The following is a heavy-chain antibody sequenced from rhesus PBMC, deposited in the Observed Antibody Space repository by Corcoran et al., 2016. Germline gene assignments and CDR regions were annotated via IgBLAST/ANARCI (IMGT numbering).Heavy chain of an antibody. V-gene: IGHV4-165*01. CDR3: AIAPHSYSGSYY. D-gene: IGHD3-16*01. Sequence: QVQLQESGPGLVKPSESLSLTCAVSGDSISGYWWGWIRQTPGKGLEWIGDIGGSRGSPYHNPSLKSLVTTYTYTSKNQVSLSLSSVTAADTAVYYSAIAPHSYSGSYYWGPGTPITISS. J-gene: IGHJ2*01. CDR1: GDSISGYW. CDR2: IGGSRGSP.